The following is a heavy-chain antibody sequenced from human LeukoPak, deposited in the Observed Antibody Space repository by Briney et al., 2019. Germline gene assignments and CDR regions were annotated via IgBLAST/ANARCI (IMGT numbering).Heavy chain of an antibody. J-gene: IGHJ4*02. V-gene: IGHV3-33*01. CDR2: IWYDGSNK. CDR1: GFSFSSYG. Sequence: GGSLRLSCATSGFSFSSYGMHWVRQAPGKGLEWVAVIWYDGSNKYYADSVKGRFAISRDNSKNTLYLQVDSLRAEDTAVYYCARDVAHGARGYFDYWGQGTLVTVSS. D-gene: IGHD4-17*01. CDR3: ARDVAHGARGYFDY.